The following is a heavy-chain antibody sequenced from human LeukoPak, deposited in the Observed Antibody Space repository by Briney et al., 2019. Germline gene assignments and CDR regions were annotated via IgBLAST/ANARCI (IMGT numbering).Heavy chain of an antibody. Sequence: GVSLRLSCAASGFTFSNAWMNWVRQAPGKGLEWVGRIRTKTDGGTTDYAAPVKGRFTLSRDDSKNTLYLQMNSLKTEDTAVYYCTTASYYDSSGYYYGYFQHWGQGTLVTVSS. J-gene: IGHJ1*01. V-gene: IGHV3-15*01. CDR1: GFTFSNAW. CDR2: IRTKTDGGTT. D-gene: IGHD3-22*01. CDR3: TTASYYDSSGYYYGYFQH.